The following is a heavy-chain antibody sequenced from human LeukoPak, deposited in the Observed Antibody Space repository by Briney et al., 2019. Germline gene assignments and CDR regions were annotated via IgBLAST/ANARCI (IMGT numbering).Heavy chain of an antibody. CDR1: GFTFSNHA. Sequence: PGGSLRLSCAASGFTFSNHAMTWVRQAPGKGLEWVSAISDSGGSTYNADSVKGRFTISRDNSKNTLYLQMNSRRAEDTAVYYCAKGFVFFDYWGQGTLVTVSS. J-gene: IGHJ4*02. D-gene: IGHD2-15*01. CDR3: AKGFVFFDY. CDR2: ISDSGGST. V-gene: IGHV3-23*01.